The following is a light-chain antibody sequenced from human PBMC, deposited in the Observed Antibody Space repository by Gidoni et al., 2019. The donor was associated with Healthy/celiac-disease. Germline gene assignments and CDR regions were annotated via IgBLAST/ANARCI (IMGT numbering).Light chain of an antibody. J-gene: IGKJ2*01. CDR3: QQSDSTPPYT. V-gene: IGKV1-39*01. Sequence: IQMTHSSSSLSASVGDRVTITCRASQRIGSYLNWYQQKPGKAPKLLIYAASSLESGVPSRFSGSGSGTDFTLTISSLQPEDFATYYCQQSDSTPPYTFGQXTKLEIK. CDR2: AAS. CDR1: QRIGSY.